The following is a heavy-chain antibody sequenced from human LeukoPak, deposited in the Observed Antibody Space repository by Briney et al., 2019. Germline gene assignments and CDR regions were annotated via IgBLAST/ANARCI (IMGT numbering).Heavy chain of an antibody. V-gene: IGHV4-59*01. CDR1: GGSISNYY. J-gene: IGHJ4*02. Sequence: SETLSLTCTVSGGSISNYYWSWIRQPPGKGLEWIGYIYYSGSTNYNPSLKSRVTISVDTSKNQFSLKLSSVTAADTAVYYCATGIAAAVPYYFDYWGQGTLVTVSS. D-gene: IGHD6-13*01. CDR2: IYYSGST. CDR3: ATGIAAAVPYYFDY.